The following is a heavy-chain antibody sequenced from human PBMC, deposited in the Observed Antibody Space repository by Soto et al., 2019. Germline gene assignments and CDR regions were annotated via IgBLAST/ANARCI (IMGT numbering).Heavy chain of an antibody. CDR1: GGSFSGYY. V-gene: IGHV4-34*01. J-gene: IGHJ4*02. D-gene: IGHD6-6*01. CDR2: INHSGST. CDR3: ARGTARTMGY. Sequence: SETLSLTCAVYGGSFSGYYWSWIRQPPGKGLEWIGEINHSGSTNYNPSLKSRVTISVDTSKNQFSLKLSSVTAADTAVYYCARGTARTMGYWGQGTLVTVSS.